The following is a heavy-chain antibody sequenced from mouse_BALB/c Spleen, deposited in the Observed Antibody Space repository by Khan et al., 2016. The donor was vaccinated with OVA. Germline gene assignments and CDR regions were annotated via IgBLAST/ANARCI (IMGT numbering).Heavy chain of an antibody. D-gene: IGHD1-1*01. CDR3: ARGGVVVPYWYFDV. CDR1: GYSITSGYC. CDR2: ISYAGSN. J-gene: IGHJ1*01. V-gene: IGHV3-6*02. Sequence: EVKLEESGPGLVKPSQSLSLTCSVTGYSITSGYCWNWIRQFPGNKLEWMGSISYAGSNNYNPSLKNRISITRDTSKNQFFLKLNSVTTEDTATYYCARGGVVVPYWYFDVWGAGTTVTVSS.